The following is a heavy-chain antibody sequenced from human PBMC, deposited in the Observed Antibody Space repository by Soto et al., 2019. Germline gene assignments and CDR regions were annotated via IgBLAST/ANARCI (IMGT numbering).Heavy chain of an antibody. J-gene: IGHJ6*02. CDR2: INSGGST. CDR1: GFSVTSNY. D-gene: IGHD1-1*01. Sequence: EVQLVESGGGLIQPGGSLRLSCAASGFSVTSNYMSWVRQAPGKGLEWVSVINSGGSTYYADSVKGRFTISRDNPKNTLYLQVNSLRAEDTAVYYCERIGTTDCYYAMDVWGQGTTVTVSS. V-gene: IGHV3-53*01. CDR3: ERIGTTDCYYAMDV.